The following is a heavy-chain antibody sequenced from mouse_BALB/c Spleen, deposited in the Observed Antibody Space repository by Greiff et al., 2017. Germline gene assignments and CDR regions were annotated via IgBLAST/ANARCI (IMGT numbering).Heavy chain of an antibody. CDR3: ARFDYYYYAMDD. CDR1: GYTFTSYW. V-gene: IGHV1-7*01. D-gene: IGHD2-4*01. Sequence: VQLQQSGAELAKPGASVKMSCKASGYTFTSYWMHWVKQRPGQGLEWIGYINPSTGYTEYNQKFKDKATLTADKSSSTAYMQLSSLTSEDSAVYYCARFDYYYYAMDDWGQGTSVTVSS. CDR2: INPSTGYT. J-gene: IGHJ4*01.